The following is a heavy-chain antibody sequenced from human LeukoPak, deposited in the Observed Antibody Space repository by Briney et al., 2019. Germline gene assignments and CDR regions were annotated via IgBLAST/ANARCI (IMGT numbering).Heavy chain of an antibody. Sequence: GRSLRLSCAASGFTFSSYAMHWVRQAPGKGLEWVAVISYDGSNIYYADSVKGRFTISRDNSKNTLYLQMNSLRAEDTAGYYCACGNWYSSGWANQVDYWGQGTLVTVSS. V-gene: IGHV3-30-3*01. J-gene: IGHJ4*02. CDR3: ACGNWYSSGWANQVDY. CDR2: ISYDGSNI. D-gene: IGHD6-19*01. CDR1: GFTFSSYA.